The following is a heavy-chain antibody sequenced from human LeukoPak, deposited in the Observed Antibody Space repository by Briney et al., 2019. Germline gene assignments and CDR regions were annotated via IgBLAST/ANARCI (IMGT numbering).Heavy chain of an antibody. Sequence: PSETLSLTCTVSGGSISSGSYYWSWIRQPAGKGLEWIGRIYTSGSTNYNPSLKSRVTISVDTSKNQFSLKLSSVTAADTAVYYCARAPSWGSGVYFDYWGQGTLVTVSS. CDR3: ARAPSWGSGVYFDY. CDR1: GGSISSGSYY. J-gene: IGHJ4*02. CDR2: IYTSGST. V-gene: IGHV4-61*02. D-gene: IGHD2-2*01.